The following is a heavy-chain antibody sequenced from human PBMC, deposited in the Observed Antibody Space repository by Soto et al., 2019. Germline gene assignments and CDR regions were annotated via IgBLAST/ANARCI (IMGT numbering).Heavy chain of an antibody. CDR1: GGSVYSGSTY. D-gene: IGHD2-2*01. J-gene: IGHJ4*02. V-gene: IGHV4-61*01. CDR3: ARTDGPVYFDY. CDR2: IYNKNST. Sequence: SETLSLTCTVCGGSVYSGSTYGSWIRHPPSNGLEWMGYIYNKNSTNYNPAPKTRATISVDTSKNQISLKLRSVTAADAAVYYCARTDGPVYFDYRGQGTLVTVSS.